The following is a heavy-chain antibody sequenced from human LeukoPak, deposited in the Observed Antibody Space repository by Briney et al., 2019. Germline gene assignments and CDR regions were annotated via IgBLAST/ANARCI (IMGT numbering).Heavy chain of an antibody. V-gene: IGHV3-33*01. D-gene: IGHD2-2*01. J-gene: IGHJ4*02. CDR3: ARGFPYCSSTSCYPPDY. Sequence: GGSLRLSCAASGFTFSNYGMHWVRQAPGKGLEWVAVIWYDGSNKYYGDSVKGRFTISRDNSKNTLYLQMNSLRAEDTAVYYCARGFPYCSSTSCYPPDYWGQGTLVTVSS. CDR1: GFTFSNYG. CDR2: IWYDGSNK.